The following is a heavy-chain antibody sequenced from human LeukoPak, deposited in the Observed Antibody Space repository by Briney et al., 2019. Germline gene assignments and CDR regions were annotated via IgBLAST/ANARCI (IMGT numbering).Heavy chain of an antibody. CDR3: ARAWPPLYGADLTNDY. V-gene: IGHV4-39*07. D-gene: IGHD4-17*01. CDR2: IYHSGST. Sequence: PSETLSLTCTVSGVSISSTTYYWDWIRQPPGKGLEWIGSIYHSGSTYYNPSLKSRVTISVDTSKNQFSLKLSSVTAADTAVYYCARAWPPLYGADLTNDYWGQRTLVTVSS. J-gene: IGHJ4*02. CDR1: GVSISSTTYY.